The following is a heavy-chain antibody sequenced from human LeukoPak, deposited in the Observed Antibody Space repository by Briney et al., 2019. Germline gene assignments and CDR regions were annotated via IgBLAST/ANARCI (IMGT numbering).Heavy chain of an antibody. CDR2: ACYGGCS. V-gene: IGHV4-39*02. Sequence: SETLSLTCSVSGASVTTSKTYWGWIRQPPGKGLEWIGTACYGGCSYYKTSLKSRVTISFDTTKNHFSLTLASVTAADTAVYYCARLAGLGRWLQFTHWGQGILVTVSS. D-gene: IGHD5-24*01. CDR1: GASVTTSKTY. CDR3: ARLAGLGRWLQFTH. J-gene: IGHJ1*01.